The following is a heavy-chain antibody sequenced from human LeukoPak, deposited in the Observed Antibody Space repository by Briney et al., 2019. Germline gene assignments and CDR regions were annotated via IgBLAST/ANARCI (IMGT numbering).Heavy chain of an antibody. V-gene: IGHV4-39*07. CDR1: GGSISSSSYY. Sequence: PSETLSLTCTVSGGSISSSSYYWGWIRQPPGKGLEWIGSIYYSGSTYYNPSLKSRVTISVDTSKNQFSLKLSSVTAADTAVYYCAREAAYDFWTSWGQGTLVTVSS. CDR3: AREAAYDFWTS. J-gene: IGHJ5*02. CDR2: IYYSGST. D-gene: IGHD3-3*01.